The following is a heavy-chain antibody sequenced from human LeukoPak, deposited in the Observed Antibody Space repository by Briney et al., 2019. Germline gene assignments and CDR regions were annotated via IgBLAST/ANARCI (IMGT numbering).Heavy chain of an antibody. CDR2: ISSSSSTI. Sequence: GGSLRLSCAASGFTFSSYSMNWVRQAPGKGLEWVSYISSSSSTIYYADSVKGRFTISRDNAKNPLYLQTNSLRAEDTAVYYCARGGTTVTPVEPYYFDYWGQGTLVTVSS. J-gene: IGHJ4*02. CDR3: ARGGTTVTPVEPYYFDY. CDR1: GFTFSSYS. D-gene: IGHD4-17*01. V-gene: IGHV3-48*01.